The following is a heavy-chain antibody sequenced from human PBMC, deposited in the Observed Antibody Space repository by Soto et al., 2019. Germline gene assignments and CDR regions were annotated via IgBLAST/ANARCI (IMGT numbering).Heavy chain of an antibody. J-gene: IGHJ4*02. CDR1: GFTFSSYG. CDR3: VRSFENSHYYFDD. CDR2: IWYDGSNK. V-gene: IGHV3-33*01. Sequence: PGGYLRRSFAASGFTFSSYGMHWVRQAPGKGLEWVAGIWYDGSNKYYADSVKGRFTISRDNSKNTLYLQMNSLRAEDTAVYYWVRSFENSHYYFDDWGRGTLVTGAS. D-gene: IGHD3-10*01.